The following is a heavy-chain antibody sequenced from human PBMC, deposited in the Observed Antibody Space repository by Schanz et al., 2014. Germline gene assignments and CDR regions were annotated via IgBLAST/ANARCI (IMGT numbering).Heavy chain of an antibody. V-gene: IGHV3-33*06. J-gene: IGHJ6*03. CDR1: GFIFRSFG. CDR3: AKGPYYYYYMDV. Sequence: QGQLVESGGGVVQPGKSLRLSCATSGFIFRSFGIHWVRQAPGKGLEWVAVIWSDGTNEYYADSVKGRFTISGDSSKYTVYLQMNSLRADDTAVYYCAKGPYYYYYMDVWGNGTTVNGSS. CDR2: IWSDGTNE.